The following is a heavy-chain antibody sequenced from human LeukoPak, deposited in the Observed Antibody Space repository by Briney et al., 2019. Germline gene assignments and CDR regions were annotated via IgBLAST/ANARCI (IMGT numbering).Heavy chain of an antibody. J-gene: IGHJ5*02. Sequence: SETLSLTCAVYGGSFSGYYWSWIRQPPGKGLEWIGEINHSGSTNYNPSLKSRVAISVDTSKNQFSLKLSSVTAADTAVYYCARGRRVWGSYRYTFNWFDPWGQGTLVTVSS. V-gene: IGHV4-34*01. CDR1: GGSFSGYY. CDR2: INHSGST. D-gene: IGHD3-16*02. CDR3: ARGRRVWGSYRYTFNWFDP.